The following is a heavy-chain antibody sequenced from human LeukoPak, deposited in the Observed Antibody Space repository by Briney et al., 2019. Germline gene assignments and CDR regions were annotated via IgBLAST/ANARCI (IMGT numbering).Heavy chain of an antibody. CDR3: ARDLGNYYYYYMDV. CDR2: IYYSGST. D-gene: IGHD7-27*01. Sequence: PSETLSLTCTVSGGSISSYYWSWIRQPPGKGLEWIGYIYYSGSTNYNPSLKSRVTISVDTSKNQFSLKLSSVTAADTAVYYCARDLGNYYYYYMDVWGKGTTVTVS. J-gene: IGHJ6*03. CDR1: GGSISSYY. V-gene: IGHV4-59*01.